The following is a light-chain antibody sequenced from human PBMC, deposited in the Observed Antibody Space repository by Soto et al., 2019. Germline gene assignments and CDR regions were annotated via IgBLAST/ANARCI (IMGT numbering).Light chain of an antibody. Sequence: DIQMTQSPSSLSASVGDRVTITCRANQSISTYLNWYQQKQGKAPKLLIYAASNLQSGVSSRFSGSGSGTAFTLTISSLQPADFATYYCQQGYSIPPSTFGQGTKLEIK. J-gene: IGKJ2*01. CDR1: QSISTY. CDR2: AAS. V-gene: IGKV1-39*01. CDR3: QQGYSIPPST.